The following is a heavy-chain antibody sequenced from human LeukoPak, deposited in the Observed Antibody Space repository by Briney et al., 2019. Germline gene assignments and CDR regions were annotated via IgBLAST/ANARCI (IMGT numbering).Heavy chain of an antibody. Sequence: PSETLSLTCTVSGGSISSGDYYWSWIRQPPGKGLEWIGYIYYSGSTYFNPSLKSRVTISLDTSNSQFSLKLSSVTAADTAVYYCARHDYGDYGAFDIWGQGTMVTVSS. D-gene: IGHD4-17*01. CDR2: IYYSGST. V-gene: IGHV4-30-4*01. CDR1: GGSISSGDYY. CDR3: ARHDYGDYGAFDI. J-gene: IGHJ3*02.